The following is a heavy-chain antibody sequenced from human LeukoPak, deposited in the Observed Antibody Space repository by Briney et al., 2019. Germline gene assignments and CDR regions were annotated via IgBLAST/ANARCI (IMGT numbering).Heavy chain of an antibody. CDR1: GGSISVSC. CDR3: AREGAPRTPELDY. J-gene: IGHJ4*02. CDR2: ICNSGSV. D-gene: IGHD2-2*01. V-gene: IGHV4-59*01. Sequence: SETLSLTCTVSGGSISVSCWSWIRQPPGKGLEWIGYICNSGSVNYIPSLENRVTISMDTSENQFSLRVHSVTTSDTAVYYCAREGAPRTPELDYWGQGTLVTVSS.